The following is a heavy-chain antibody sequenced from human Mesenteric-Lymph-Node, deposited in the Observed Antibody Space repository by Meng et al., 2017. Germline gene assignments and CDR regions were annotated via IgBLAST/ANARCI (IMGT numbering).Heavy chain of an antibody. J-gene: IGHJ1*01. CDR1: GDRSSSNSAT. CDR3: ARDGSSEYFQQ. Sequence: QVQSQQSVQGLLKPSQTLSLTCAISGDRSSSNSATWNWLRQSQSRGLEWLGRTYYRSKWYNDYAVSVKSRITINPDTSKNQFSLQLNSVTPEDTAVYYCARDGSSEYFQQWGQGTLVTVSS. D-gene: IGHD1-26*01. V-gene: IGHV6-1*01. CDR2: TYYRSKWYN.